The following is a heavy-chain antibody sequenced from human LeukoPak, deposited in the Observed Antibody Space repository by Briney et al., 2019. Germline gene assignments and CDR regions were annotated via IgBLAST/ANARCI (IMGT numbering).Heavy chain of an antibody. V-gene: IGHV3-33*01. J-gene: IGHJ4*02. CDR2: IWYDGRTK. Sequence: GGSLRLSCEVSGFIFSNYGKHWVRQAPGKGLEWVALIWYDGRTKFHADSVRGRFTISRDNYANTLYLQMSSLRVEDTAVYYCAREWGRIAVAGGPGYWGQGALVTVSS. CDR3: AREWGRIAVAGGPGY. D-gene: IGHD6-19*01. CDR1: GFIFSNYG.